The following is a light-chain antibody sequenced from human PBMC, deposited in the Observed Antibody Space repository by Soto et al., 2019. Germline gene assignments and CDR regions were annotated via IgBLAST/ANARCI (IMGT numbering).Light chain of an antibody. CDR1: SGHSSHI. V-gene: IGLV4-60*02. CDR3: ETWDFNTRV. CDR2: LEGSGSY. J-gene: IGLJ3*02. Sequence: QPVLTQSSSASASLGSSVKLTCTLSSGHSSHIIAWHQQQPGKAPRYLMKLEGSGSYNKGSGVPDRFSGSSSGADRYLTISNLQFEDEADYYCETWDFNTRVFGGGTKVTVL.